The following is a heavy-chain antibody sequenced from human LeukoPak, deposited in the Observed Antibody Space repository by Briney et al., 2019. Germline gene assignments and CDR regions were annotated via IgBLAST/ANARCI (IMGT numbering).Heavy chain of an antibody. J-gene: IGHJ5*02. D-gene: IGHD7-27*01. CDR2: IYYSGST. V-gene: IGHV4-59*01. CDR1: GGSISSYY. Sequence: SETLSLTCTVSGGSISSYYWSWIRQPPGKGLEWIAYIYYSGSTTYNPSLKSRVTISVDTSKNQFSLKLSSVTAADTAVYYCAGSRWGRWFDPGAREPWSPSPQ. CDR3: AGSRWGRWFDP.